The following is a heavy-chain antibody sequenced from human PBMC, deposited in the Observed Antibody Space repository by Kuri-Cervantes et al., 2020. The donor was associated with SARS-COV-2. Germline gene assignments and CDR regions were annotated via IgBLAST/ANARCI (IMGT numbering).Heavy chain of an antibody. V-gene: IGHV3-7*03. CDR1: GFTFSNFW. J-gene: IGHJ3*02. CDR3: AKDLYGSGSSPGAFDI. D-gene: IGHD3-10*01. CDR2: IKQDGSEE. Sequence: GGSLRLSCAASGFTFSNFWMSWVRQAPGKGLEWVANIKQDGSEEYYVDSLRGRFTISRDNAKNSLYLQMNSLRAEDMALYYCAKDLYGSGSSPGAFDIWGQGTMVTVSS.